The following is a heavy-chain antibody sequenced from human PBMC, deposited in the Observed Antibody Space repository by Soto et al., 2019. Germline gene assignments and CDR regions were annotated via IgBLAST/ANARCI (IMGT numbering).Heavy chain of an antibody. Sequence: VGSLRLSCAASGFTFSSYSINWVRQAPGKGLEWFSYITSDSSTISYADSVKGRFTVSRDNAKNSLYLQMNSLRDEDTAVYYCARVGRGVYGMDVWGQGTSVTVSS. CDR2: ITSDSSTI. V-gene: IGHV3-48*02. CDR3: ARVGRGVYGMDV. D-gene: IGHD2-8*01. J-gene: IGHJ6*02. CDR1: GFTFSSYS.